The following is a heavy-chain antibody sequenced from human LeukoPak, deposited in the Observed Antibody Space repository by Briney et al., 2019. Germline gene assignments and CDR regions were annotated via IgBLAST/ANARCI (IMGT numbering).Heavy chain of an antibody. CDR1: GFTVSSKF. D-gene: IGHD6-19*01. V-gene: IGHV3-53*01. Sequence: HPGGSLRLSCAASGFTVSSKFMSWVRQAPGKGLEWVSVIYSGGSTHYADSVKGRFTISRDNSKNTLYLQMNSLRAEDTAVYYCAEYNSDGGYLDYWGQGTLVTVSS. CDR3: AEYNSDGGYLDY. J-gene: IGHJ4*03. CDR2: IYSGGST.